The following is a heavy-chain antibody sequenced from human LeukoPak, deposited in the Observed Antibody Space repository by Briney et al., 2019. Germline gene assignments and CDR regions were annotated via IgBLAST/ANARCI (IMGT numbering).Heavy chain of an antibody. CDR2: ISVGTSYI. J-gene: IGHJ3*02. D-gene: IGHD2-15*01. CDR1: GFTFSGYN. Sequence: GGSLRLSCAASGFTFSGYNMNWVRQAPGKGLEWVSSISVGTSYIYYADSVKGRFTISRDDAKNSLYLQMNGLRAEDTAVYYCASTNVVVVAEAFDIWGQGTMVTVYS. CDR3: ASTNVVVVAEAFDI. V-gene: IGHV3-21*01.